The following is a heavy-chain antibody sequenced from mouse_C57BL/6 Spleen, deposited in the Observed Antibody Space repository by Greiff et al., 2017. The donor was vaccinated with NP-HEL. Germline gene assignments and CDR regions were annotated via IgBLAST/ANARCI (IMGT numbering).Heavy chain of an antibody. Sequence: EVPLVESGGGLVKPGGSLKLSCAASGFTFSDYGMHWVRPAPEKGLEWVAYISSGSRTIYYADTVNVRFTISRDTAKNTLFLQMTSLRSEDTAMYYCARKTTVVNYYAMDYWGQGTSVTVAS. CDR2: ISSGSRTI. J-gene: IGHJ4*01. D-gene: IGHD1-1*01. CDR3: ARKTTVVNYYAMDY. CDR1: GFTFSDYG. V-gene: IGHV5-17*01.